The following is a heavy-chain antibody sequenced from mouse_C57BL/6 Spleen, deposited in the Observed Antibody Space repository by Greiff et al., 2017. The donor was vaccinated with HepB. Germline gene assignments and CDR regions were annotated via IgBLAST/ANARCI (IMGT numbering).Heavy chain of an antibody. CDR1: GYSITSGYY. CDR2: ISYDGSN. V-gene: IGHV3-6*01. J-gene: IGHJ3*01. CDR3: ARDWDYGSSSFAY. D-gene: IGHD1-1*01. Sequence: DVQLQESGPGLVKPSQSLSLTCSVTGYSITSGYYWNWIRQFPGNKLEWMGYISYDGSNNYNPSLKNRISITRDTSKNQFFLKLNSVTTEDTATYYCARDWDYGSSSFAYWGQGTLVTVSA.